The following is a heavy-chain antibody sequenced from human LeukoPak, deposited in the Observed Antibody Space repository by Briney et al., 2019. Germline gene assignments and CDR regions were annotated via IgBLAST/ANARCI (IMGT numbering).Heavy chain of an antibody. CDR1: GFTFSSYW. CDR2: ISTSSNI. V-gene: IGHV3-21*01. Sequence: PGGSLRLSCAASGFTFSSYWMSWVRQAPGKGLEWVSSISTSSNIYYADSVKGRFTISRDNAKNSLYLQMNSLRAEDTAVYYCARDRTYGSGSYSFDYWGQGTLVTVSS. CDR3: ARDRTYGSGSYSFDY. D-gene: IGHD3-10*01. J-gene: IGHJ4*02.